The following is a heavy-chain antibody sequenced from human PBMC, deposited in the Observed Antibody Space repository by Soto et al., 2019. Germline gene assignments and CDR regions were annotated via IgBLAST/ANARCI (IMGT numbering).Heavy chain of an antibody. CDR3: AKAGSSGWYWVY. CDR2: ISGSGSST. D-gene: IGHD6-19*01. J-gene: IGHJ4*02. Sequence: PGGSLRLSCAASGFTFSSYGMSWVRQAPGKGLEWVSAISGSGSSTYYADSVKGRFTISRDNSKNTLYLQMNSLRPEDTAVYYCAKAGSSGWYWVYWGQGTLVTVSS. V-gene: IGHV3-23*01. CDR1: GFTFSSYG.